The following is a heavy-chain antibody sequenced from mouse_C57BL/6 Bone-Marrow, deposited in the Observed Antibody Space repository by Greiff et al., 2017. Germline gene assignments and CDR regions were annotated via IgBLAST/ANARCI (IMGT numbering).Heavy chain of an antibody. CDR2: ISSGGSYT. CDR3: ARRGLYAMDY. V-gene: IGHV5-6*02. J-gene: IGHJ4*01. Sequence: DVMLVESGGDLVKPGGSLKLSCAASGFTFSSYGMSWVRQTPDKRLEWVATISSGGSYTYYPDSVKGRFTISRDNAKNILYLQMSSLKSADTATYYCARRGLYAMDYWGQGTSVTVSS. CDR1: GFTFSSYG.